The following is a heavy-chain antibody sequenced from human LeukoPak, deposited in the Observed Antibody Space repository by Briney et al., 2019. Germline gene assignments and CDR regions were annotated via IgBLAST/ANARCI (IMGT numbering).Heavy chain of an antibody. CDR1: GFTFSSYA. CDR3: ARVNGYNYPDL. Sequence: GGSLRLPCAASGFTFSSYAMHWVRQAPGKRLEYVSAISNDGDSRYYATSVKGRFTVSRDNSENTLYLQMGSLRPEDMAVYYCARVNGYNYPDLWGRGTLVTVSS. CDR2: ISNDGDSR. V-gene: IGHV3-64*01. D-gene: IGHD5-24*01. J-gene: IGHJ2*01.